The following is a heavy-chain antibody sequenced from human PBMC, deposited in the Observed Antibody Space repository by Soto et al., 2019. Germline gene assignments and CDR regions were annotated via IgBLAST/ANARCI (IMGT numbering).Heavy chain of an antibody. CDR2: ISYDGSNK. CDR1: GFTFSSYA. CDR3: ARDMGYDYGDSHFDY. D-gene: IGHD4-17*01. V-gene: IGHV3-30-3*01. J-gene: IGHJ4*02. Sequence: QVQLVESGGGVVQPGRSLRLSCAASGFTFSSYAMHWVRQAPGKGLEWVAVISYDGSNKYYADSVKGRFTISRDNSKNTLYLQMNSLRAEDTAVYYCARDMGYDYGDSHFDYWGQGTLVTVSS.